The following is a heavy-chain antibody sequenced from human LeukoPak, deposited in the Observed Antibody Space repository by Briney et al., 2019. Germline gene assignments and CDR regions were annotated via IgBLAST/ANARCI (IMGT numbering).Heavy chain of an antibody. CDR1: GFTFSSYA. V-gene: IGHV3-30-3*01. CDR3: AGDHRLIMKGLRFDP. CDR2: ISYDGSNK. D-gene: IGHD3-16*01. J-gene: IGHJ5*02. Sequence: PGGSLRLSCAASGFTFSSYAMHWVRQAPGKGLERVAVISYDGSNKYYADSVKGRFTISRDNSKNTLYLQMNSLRAEDTAVYYCAGDHRLIMKGLRFDPWGQGTLVTVSS.